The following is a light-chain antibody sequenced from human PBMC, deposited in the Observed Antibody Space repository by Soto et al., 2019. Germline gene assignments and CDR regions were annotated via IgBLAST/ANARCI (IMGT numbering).Light chain of an antibody. CDR3: QQSYSTPRT. V-gene: IGKV1-39*01. Sequence: DIQMTQSPSSLSASVGDRVTITCQASQSVKMYLDWFQHKPGKAPKLLIYAASTLQSGVPTRFSGSGSGTDFTLTISGLQRDDFATYYCQQSYSTPRTFGQGTTLEIK. CDR2: AAS. J-gene: IGKJ2*01. CDR1: QSVKMY.